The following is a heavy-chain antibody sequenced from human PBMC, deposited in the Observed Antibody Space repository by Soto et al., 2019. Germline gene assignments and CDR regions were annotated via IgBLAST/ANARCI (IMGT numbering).Heavy chain of an antibody. CDR2: ISGSGDSI. D-gene: IGHD3-22*01. V-gene: IGHV3-23*01. J-gene: IGHJ3*02. CDR1: GFTFSSYA. Sequence: GGSLRLSCAASGFTFSSYAMSWVRQAPGKGLEWVSVISGSGDSIYYADSVKGRFTISRDNAKNSLYLQMNSLRAEDTAVYYCARDPRYYDSSGIDAFDIWGQGTMVTVSS. CDR3: ARDPRYYDSSGIDAFDI.